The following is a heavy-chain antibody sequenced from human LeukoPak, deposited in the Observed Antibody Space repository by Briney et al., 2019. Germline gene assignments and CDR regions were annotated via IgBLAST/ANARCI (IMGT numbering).Heavy chain of an antibody. CDR3: ARVETLGFLAADWYFDL. V-gene: IGHV3-11*01. CDR2: ISSSGSTI. Sequence: PGGSLRLSCAASGFTFSDYYMSWIRQAPGKGLEWVSYISSSGSTIYYADSVKGRFTISRDNAKNSLYLQMNSLRAEDTAVYYCARVETLGFLAADWYFDLWGRGTLVTVSS. D-gene: IGHD2/OR15-2a*01. CDR1: GFTFSDYY. J-gene: IGHJ2*01.